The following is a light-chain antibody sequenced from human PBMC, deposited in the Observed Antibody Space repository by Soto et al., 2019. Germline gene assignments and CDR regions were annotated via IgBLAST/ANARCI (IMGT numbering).Light chain of an antibody. J-gene: IGLJ3*02. CDR3: SSYTTSGTPV. V-gene: IGLV2-14*01. Sequence: QSVLTQPASVSGSPGQSITISCTGTSSDVGGYNYVSWYQQNPGTAPKVMIYEVSNRPSGVSSRFSGSKSGNTASLTISGIQAEDEADYYCSSYTTSGTPVFGGGTKLTVL. CDR1: SSDVGGYNY. CDR2: EVS.